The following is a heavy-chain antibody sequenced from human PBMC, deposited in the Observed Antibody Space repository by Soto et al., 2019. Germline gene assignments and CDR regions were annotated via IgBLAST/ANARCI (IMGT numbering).Heavy chain of an antibody. D-gene: IGHD1-7*01. CDR2: IWNDGTNK. Sequence: QVQLVESGGGVVQPGRSLRLSCAASGFTFSSYAMHWVRQAPGKGLEWVAVIWNDGTNKYYADSVKGRFTISRDNSKTTLYLQMNSLRAEDTAVYYCARDNWNYVSALDIWGHGTMVTVSS. CDR1: GFTFSSYA. J-gene: IGHJ3*02. V-gene: IGHV3-33*01. CDR3: ARDNWNYVSALDI.